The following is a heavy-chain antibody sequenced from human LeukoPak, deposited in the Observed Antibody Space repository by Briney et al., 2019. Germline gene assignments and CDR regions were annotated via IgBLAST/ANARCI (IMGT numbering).Heavy chain of an antibody. V-gene: IGHV3-48*02. CDR2: ISARSTII. CDR1: GITFSNAW. D-gene: IGHD1-14*01. Sequence: GGSLRLSCAASGITFSNAWMSWVRQAPGKGLEWVAHISARSTIIYYADSVKGRFTISRDNVKNLLFLQMNSLRHDDAAMYYCARVLTVGQTGGVDYWGQGTLVSVSS. J-gene: IGHJ4*02. CDR3: ARVLTVGQTGGVDY.